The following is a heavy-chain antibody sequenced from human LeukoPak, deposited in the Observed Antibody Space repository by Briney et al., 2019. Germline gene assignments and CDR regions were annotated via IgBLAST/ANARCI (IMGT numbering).Heavy chain of an antibody. J-gene: IGHJ4*02. D-gene: IGHD3-10*01. Sequence: EPGGSLRLSCAVSGITLSNYGMSWVRQAPGKGLEWVAGLSGSGGGTNYADSVQGRFTISRDNPKNTLYLQMNSLRAEDTAVYFCAKRGVVIRVFLVGFHKEAYYFDSWGQGALVTVS. CDR2: LSGSGGGT. CDR3: AKRGVVIRVFLVGFHKEAYYFDS. CDR1: GITLSNYG. V-gene: IGHV3-23*01.